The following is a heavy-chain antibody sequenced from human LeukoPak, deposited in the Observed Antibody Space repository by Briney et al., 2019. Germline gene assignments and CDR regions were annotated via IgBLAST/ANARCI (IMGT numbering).Heavy chain of an antibody. CDR3: ARVSTIFGVVN. CDR2: FYYSGST. V-gene: IGHV4-39*07. D-gene: IGHD3-3*01. Sequence: SETLSLTCTVSGDSIGSSSYYWGWIRQPPGKGLERIGSFYYSGSTYYNASLKSRVTISVDTSKNQFSLKLSSVSAADTALYYCARVSTIFGVVNWGQGTLVTVSS. J-gene: IGHJ4*02. CDR1: GDSIGSSSYY.